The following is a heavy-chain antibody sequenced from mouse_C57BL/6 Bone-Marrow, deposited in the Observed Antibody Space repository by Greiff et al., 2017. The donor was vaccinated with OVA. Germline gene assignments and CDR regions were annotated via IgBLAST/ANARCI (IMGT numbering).Heavy chain of an antibody. V-gene: IGHV1-64*01. J-gene: IGHJ3*01. Sequence: QVQLQQPGAELVKPGASVTLSCKASGYTFTSYWMHWVKQRPGQGLEWIGMIHPNTGSTNYNEKFKGKATLTVDKSSSTAYMQLSSLTSEDSAVYYCARPLYYYGSSWGFAYWGQGTLVTVSA. CDR2: IHPNTGST. D-gene: IGHD1-1*01. CDR1: GYTFTSYW. CDR3: ARPLYYYGSSWGFAY.